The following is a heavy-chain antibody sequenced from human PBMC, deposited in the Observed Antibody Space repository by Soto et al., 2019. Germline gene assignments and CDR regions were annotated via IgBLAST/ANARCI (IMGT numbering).Heavy chain of an antibody. CDR2: IVVSSGNT. Sequence: GASVKVSCKASGFTFTSSAMQWVRQARGQRLEWIGWIVVSSGNTNYAQKFQERVTITRNTTTSTAYMELSSLRSEDTAVYFCARPGHCSGGSCYKYMDAWGKGTTVTVSS. J-gene: IGHJ6*03. D-gene: IGHD2-15*01. CDR1: GFTFTSSA. CDR3: ARPGHCSGGSCYKYMDA. V-gene: IGHV1-58*02.